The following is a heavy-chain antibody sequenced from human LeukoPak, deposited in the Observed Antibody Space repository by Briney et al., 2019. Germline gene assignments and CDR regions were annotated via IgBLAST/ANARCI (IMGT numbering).Heavy chain of an antibody. J-gene: IGHJ4*02. CDR1: GFTFSSYA. CDR3: AKARGGTTTVTTYEDY. Sequence: PGGSLRLSCAASGFTFSSYAVHWVRQAPGKGLEWVAVISYDGSNKYYADSVKGRFTISRDNSKNTLYLQMNSLRAEDTAVYYCAKARGGTTTVTTYEDYWGQGTLVTVSS. CDR2: ISYDGSNK. V-gene: IGHV3-30*04. D-gene: IGHD4-17*01.